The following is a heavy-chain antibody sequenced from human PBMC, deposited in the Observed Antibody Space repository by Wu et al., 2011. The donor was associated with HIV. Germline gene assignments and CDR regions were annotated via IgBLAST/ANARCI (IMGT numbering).Heavy chain of an antibody. D-gene: IGHD5-18*01. CDR3: ARASDSIQLWLSDQGAFDI. CDR2: IKQDGSEK. J-gene: IGHJ3*02. CDR1: GFTFSSYW. V-gene: IGHV3-7*01. Sequence: RLSCAASGFTFSSYWMSWVRQAPGKGLEWVANIKQDGSEKYYVDSVKGRFTISRDNAKNSLYLQMNSLRAEDTAVYYCARASDSIQLWLSDQGAFDIWGQGTMVTVSS.